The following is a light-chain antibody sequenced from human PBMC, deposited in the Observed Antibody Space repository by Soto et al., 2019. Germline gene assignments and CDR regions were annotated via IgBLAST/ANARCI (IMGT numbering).Light chain of an antibody. CDR1: SSDVGGYNY. V-gene: IGLV2-8*01. Sequence: QSALTQPPSASGSSGQSVTISCIGTSSDVGGYNYVSWYQQHPGKAPKLMIYEVSKRPSGVPDRFSGSKSGNTASLTVSGLQAEDEADYYCSSYAASNNLGVFGGGTKVTVL. CDR2: EVS. J-gene: IGLJ2*01. CDR3: SSYAASNNLGV.